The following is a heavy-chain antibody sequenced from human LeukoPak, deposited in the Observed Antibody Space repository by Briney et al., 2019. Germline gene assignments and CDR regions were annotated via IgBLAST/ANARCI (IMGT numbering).Heavy chain of an antibody. CDR1: GGSFSGYY. CDR3: ARTYYDFWSGYYTPFDY. J-gene: IGHJ4*02. V-gene: IGHV4-34*01. Sequence: ASETLSLTCAVYGGSFSGYYWSWIRQPPGKGLEWIGEINHSGSTNYNPSLKSRVTISVDTSKNQFSLKLSSVTAADTAVYYCARTYYDFWSGYYTPFDYWGQGTLVTVSS. D-gene: IGHD3-3*01. CDR2: INHSGST.